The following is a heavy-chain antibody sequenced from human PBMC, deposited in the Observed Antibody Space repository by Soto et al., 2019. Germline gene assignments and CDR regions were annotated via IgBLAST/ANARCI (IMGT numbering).Heavy chain of an antibody. V-gene: IGHV3-23*01. CDR3: AKGPEYDILTGCDH. Sequence: EVQLLESGGGLVQPGESLRLSCAASGFPFSLSAMSWVRQAPGRGLEWVSSISGGGGSTEYAESGKGRFTISRDNSKDTVHLQMNSLIAEDTAIYYCAKGPEYDILTGCDHWCQCALVSVSS. CDR2: ISGGGGST. CDR1: GFPFSLSA. D-gene: IGHD3-9*01. J-gene: IGHJ1*01.